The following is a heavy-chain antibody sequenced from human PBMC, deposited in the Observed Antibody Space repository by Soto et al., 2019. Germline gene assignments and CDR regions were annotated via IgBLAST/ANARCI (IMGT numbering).Heavy chain of an antibody. V-gene: IGHV4-34*01. D-gene: IGHD5-18*01. Sequence: PSETLSLTCAVYGGSFSGYYWSWIRQPPGKGLEWIGEINHSGSTNYNPSLKSRVTISVDTSKNQFSLKLSSVTAADTAVYYCARGQGGYSYPNWFEPWGQGTLVTVSS. CDR2: INHSGST. CDR3: ARGQGGYSYPNWFEP. CDR1: GGSFSGYY. J-gene: IGHJ5*02.